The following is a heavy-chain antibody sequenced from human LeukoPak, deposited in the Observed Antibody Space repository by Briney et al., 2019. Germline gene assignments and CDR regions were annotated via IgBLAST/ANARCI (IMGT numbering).Heavy chain of an antibody. CDR2: INHSGST. J-gene: IGHJ4*02. CDR1: GGSISSSGYY. V-gene: IGHV4-39*07. D-gene: IGHD3-22*01. Sequence: SETLSLTCTVSGGSISSSGYYWGWIRQPPGKGLEWIEEINHSGSTNYNPSLKSRVTISVDTSKNQFSLKLSSVTAADTAVYYCARGRYYYDSSGYYKTPRYFDYWGQGTLVTVSS. CDR3: ARGRYYYDSSGYYKTPRYFDY.